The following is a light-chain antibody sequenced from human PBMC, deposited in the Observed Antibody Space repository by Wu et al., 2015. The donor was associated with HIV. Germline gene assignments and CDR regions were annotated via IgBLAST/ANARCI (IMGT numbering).Light chain of an antibody. CDR3: QQYGSSPQT. CDR2: GIS. Sequence: EIVLTQSPDTLSLSPGERATLYCRASQSVKSNYLAWYQQRPGQAPRLLIYGISNRATGIADRFSGSGSGTDFTLTISRLEPEDFAVYYCQQYGSSPQTFGQGTKGGNQT. CDR1: QSVKSNY. J-gene: IGKJ1*01. V-gene: IGKV3-20*01.